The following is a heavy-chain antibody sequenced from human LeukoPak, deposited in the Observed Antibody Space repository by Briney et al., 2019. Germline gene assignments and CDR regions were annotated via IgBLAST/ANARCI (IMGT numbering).Heavy chain of an antibody. CDR1: GGSISSGDYY. J-gene: IGHJ4*02. V-gene: IGHV4-61*08. CDR2: IYYSGST. CDR3: ARREDYGDYFH. D-gene: IGHD4-17*01. Sequence: PSETLSLTCTVSGGSISSGDYYWSWIRQPPGKGLEWIGYIYYSGSTNYNPSLKSRVTISVDTSKNQFSLKLSSVTAADTAVYYCARREDYGDYFHWGQGTLVTVSS.